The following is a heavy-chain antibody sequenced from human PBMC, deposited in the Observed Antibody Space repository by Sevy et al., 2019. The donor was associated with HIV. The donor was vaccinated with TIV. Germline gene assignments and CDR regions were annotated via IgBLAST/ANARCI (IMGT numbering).Heavy chain of an antibody. CDR3: ALYYYDSSGYYY. V-gene: IGHV3-30-3*01. D-gene: IGHD3-22*01. CDR2: ISYDGSNK. J-gene: IGHJ4*02. Sequence: GGSLRLSCAASGFTFSSYAMHWVRQAPGKGLEWVAVISYDGSNKYYADSVKGRFTICRDNSKNTLYLQMNSLRAEDTAVYYCALYYYDSSGYYYWGQGTLVTVSS. CDR1: GFTFSSYA.